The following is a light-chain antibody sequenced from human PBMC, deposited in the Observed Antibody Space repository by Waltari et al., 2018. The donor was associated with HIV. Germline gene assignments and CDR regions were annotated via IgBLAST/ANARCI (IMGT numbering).Light chain of an antibody. CDR3: QQRSNWPPEYT. CDR1: QSVSSY. V-gene: IGKV3-11*01. CDR2: DAP. Sequence: EIVLTQSPATLSFSPGERATLPCRASQSVSSYLAWYQQKPGQAPRLLIYDAPNRATGIPARFSGSGSGTDFTLTISSLEPEDFAVYYCQQRSNWPPEYTFGQGTKLEIK. J-gene: IGKJ2*01.